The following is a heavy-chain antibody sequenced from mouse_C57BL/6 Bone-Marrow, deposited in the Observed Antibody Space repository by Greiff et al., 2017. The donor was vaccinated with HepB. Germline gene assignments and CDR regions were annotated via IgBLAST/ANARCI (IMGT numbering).Heavy chain of an antibody. V-gene: IGHV1-81*01. CDR3: ARDYYGSSYY. J-gene: IGHJ2*01. D-gene: IGHD1-1*01. CDR2: IYPRSGNT. CDR1: GYTFTSYG. Sequence: QVQLQQSGAELARPGASVKLSCKACGYTFTSYGISWVKQRTGQGLQWIGEIYPRSGNTYYNEKFKGKATLTADKSSSTAYMELRSLTSEDSAVYFCARDYYGSSYYWGQGTTLTVSS.